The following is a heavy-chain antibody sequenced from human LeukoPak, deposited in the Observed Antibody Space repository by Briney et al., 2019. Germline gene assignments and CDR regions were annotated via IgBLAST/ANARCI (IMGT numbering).Heavy chain of an antibody. V-gene: IGHV1-46*01. J-gene: IGHJ4*02. CDR3: ARGYCSAGDCYTPDYFDY. CDR2: INPSGGTT. Sequence: ASVRVSCKASGYTTTSYYIHWVRQAPGQGLEWMGAINPSGGTTAYAQEFQGRVTMTRDASTTTFYMELRSLRSEGTALYYCARGYCSAGDCYTPDYFDYWGQGTLVTVSS. D-gene: IGHD2-15*01. CDR1: GYTTTSYY.